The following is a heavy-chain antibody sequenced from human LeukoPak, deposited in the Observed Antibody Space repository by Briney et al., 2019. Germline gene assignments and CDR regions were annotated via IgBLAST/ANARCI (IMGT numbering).Heavy chain of an antibody. J-gene: IGHJ4*02. CDR1: GFTFSSYA. V-gene: IGHV3-23*01. CDR2: ISGSGGST. CDR3: AKGETYCSSTSCYVY. Sequence: PGGSVRLSCAASGFTFSSYAMSWVRQAPGKGLEWVSAISGSGGSTYYADSVKGRFTISRDNSKNTLYLQMNSLRAEDTAVYYCAKGETYCSSTSCYVYWGQATLVTVSS. D-gene: IGHD2-2*01.